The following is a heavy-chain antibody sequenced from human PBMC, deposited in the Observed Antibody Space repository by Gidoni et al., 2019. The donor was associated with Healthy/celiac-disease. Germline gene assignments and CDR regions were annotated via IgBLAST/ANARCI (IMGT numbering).Heavy chain of an antibody. D-gene: IGHD3-22*01. J-gene: IGHJ4*02. CDR2: NYYSGST. CDR3: ARHFSRITMIVVVTRGPYYFDY. Sequence: QLQLQASGPGLVKPSETLSLTCTVSGGSISSRSYYWGWIRQPPGKGLEWIGSNYYSGSTYYNPSLKSRVTISVDTSKTQFSLKLSSVTAADTAVYYCARHFSRITMIVVVTRGPYYFDYWGQGTLVTVSS. CDR1: GGSISSRSYY. V-gene: IGHV4-39*01.